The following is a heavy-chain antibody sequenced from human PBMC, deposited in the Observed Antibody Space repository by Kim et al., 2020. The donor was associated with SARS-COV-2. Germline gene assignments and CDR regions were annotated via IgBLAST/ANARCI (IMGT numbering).Heavy chain of an antibody. D-gene: IGHD3-10*01. CDR1: GFTFTNFG. CDR3: ARDINRTGRIDY. V-gene: IGHV3-33*05. J-gene: IGHJ4*02. CDR2: ISYDGSNT. Sequence: GGSLRLSCETSGFTFTNFGMHWVRQAPGKGLEWVALISYDGSNTYYADSVKGRFTISRDNSKRTLYLQMNSLRAEDTAIYKCARDINRTGRIDYWGQGTLVIVSS.